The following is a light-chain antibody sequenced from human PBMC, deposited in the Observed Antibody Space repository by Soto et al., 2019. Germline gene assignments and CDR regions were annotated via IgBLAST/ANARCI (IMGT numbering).Light chain of an antibody. J-gene: IGLJ1*01. CDR2: GNS. V-gene: IGLV1-40*01. CDR1: SSNMGAGYY. CDR3: QSYASSLSGYV. Sequence: HSVLTQPPSVAGAPVQRVTISCTGSSSNMGAGYYVLSYPELPATAPTPLIYGNSNRPSGVPDRFSGSKSGTSASLAMSGLQAEDEADYYCQSYASSLSGYVFXTGTKLTVL.